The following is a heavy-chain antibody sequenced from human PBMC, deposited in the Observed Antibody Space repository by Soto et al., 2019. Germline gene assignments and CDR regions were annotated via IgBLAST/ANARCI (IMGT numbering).Heavy chain of an antibody. V-gene: IGHV1-2*02. D-gene: IGHD1-7*01. CDR3: AKELRRGLDV. CDR2: VYPSSGGT. CDR1: GYTFSVYH. Sequence: VQLVQSGAEVKQPGASVKVSCKASGYTFSVYHLHWVRQAPGQGLEWMGWVYPSSGGTSYAQRCGGRVTKLRDTSINTAHVELSRRASDDTAVDYCAKELRRGLDVWGQGTTVIVSS. J-gene: IGHJ6*02.